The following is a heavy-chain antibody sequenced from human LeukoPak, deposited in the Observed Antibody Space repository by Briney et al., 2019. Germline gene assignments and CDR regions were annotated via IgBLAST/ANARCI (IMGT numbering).Heavy chain of an antibody. Sequence: GGSLRLSCAASGFTFNRNSMNWVRQAPGQGLEWVSSISSSSSYIYYADSVKGRFTISRDNAKNSLYLQMNSLRAEDTAVYYCARPFMKWAFDIWGQGTMVTVSS. V-gene: IGHV3-21*01. CDR2: ISSSSSYI. CDR3: ARPFMKWAFDI. D-gene: IGHD3-3*02. J-gene: IGHJ3*02. CDR1: GFTFNRNS.